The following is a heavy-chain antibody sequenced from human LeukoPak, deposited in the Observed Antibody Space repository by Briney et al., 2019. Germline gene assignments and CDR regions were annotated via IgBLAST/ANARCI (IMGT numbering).Heavy chain of an antibody. CDR2: IWYDGSNK. CDR1: GFTFSNYG. D-gene: IGHD3-22*01. Sequence: PGRSLRLSCAASGFTFSNYGMHWVRQAPGKGLEWVAGIWYDGSNKDYADSVKGRFTISRDNSKNTLYLQMNSRRAEDTAVYYCAKGSFDSSDHGRYFQHRGQGTLATVSS. CDR3: AKGSFDSSDHGRYFQH. V-gene: IGHV3-33*06. J-gene: IGHJ1*01.